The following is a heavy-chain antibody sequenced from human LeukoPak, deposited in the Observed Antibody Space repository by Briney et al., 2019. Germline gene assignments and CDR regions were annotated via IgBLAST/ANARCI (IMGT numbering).Heavy chain of an antibody. D-gene: IGHD4-17*01. CDR3: AGAVTVTTGPLGY. CDR1: GGTFSSYA. Sequence: ASVKVSCKASGGTFSSYAINWVRQAPGQGLEWMGWISAYNGDTNYAQKLQGRVTMTIDTSTSTGYMELRSLRSDDTALYYCAGAVTVTTGPLGYWGQGTLVTVSS. CDR2: ISAYNGDT. V-gene: IGHV1-18*01. J-gene: IGHJ4*02.